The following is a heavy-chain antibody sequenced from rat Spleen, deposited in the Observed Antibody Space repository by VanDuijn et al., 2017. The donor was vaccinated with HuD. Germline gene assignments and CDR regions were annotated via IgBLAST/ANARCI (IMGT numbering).Heavy chain of an antibody. Sequence: EVQLVESGGGLVQPGRSMKLSCAASGFTFSSFPMAWVRQAPKKGLEWVATITSGGSNTYYPDSVKGRFTISRDNAKSTLYLQMDSLRSEDTATYYCATRGNNPFAYWGQGTLVTVSS. D-gene: IGHD1-10*01. CDR1: GFTFSSFP. CDR3: ATRGNNPFAY. J-gene: IGHJ3*01. V-gene: IGHV5-25*01. CDR2: ITSGGSNT.